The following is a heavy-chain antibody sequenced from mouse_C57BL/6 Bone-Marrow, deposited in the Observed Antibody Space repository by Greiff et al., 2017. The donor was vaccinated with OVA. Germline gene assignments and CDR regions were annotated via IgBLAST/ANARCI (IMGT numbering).Heavy chain of an antibody. Sequence: EVMLVESGGGLVQPKGSLKLSCAASGFTFNTSAMHWVRPAPGKGLEWVARISSKSSNYATYYAVSVTDRFTISRDDSQSMLYLQMNNLKTEDTAMYYCVRGSDYDGYYSGYWGQGTTLTVSS. V-gene: IGHV10-3*01. J-gene: IGHJ2*01. CDR3: VRGSDYDGYYSGY. CDR2: ISSKSSNYAT. CDR1: GFTFNTSA. D-gene: IGHD2-4*01.